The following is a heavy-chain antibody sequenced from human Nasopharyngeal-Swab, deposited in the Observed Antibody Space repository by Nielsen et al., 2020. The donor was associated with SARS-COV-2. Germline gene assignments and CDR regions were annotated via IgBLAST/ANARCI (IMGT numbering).Heavy chain of an antibody. J-gene: IGHJ4*02. CDR1: AYTFTGYY. V-gene: IGHV1-2*02. Sequence: ASVKVSCKASAYTFTGYYIYWVRQAPGQGLERMGWIHPNSGGTTSAQKFQGRVTLTRDRSITTAYMEVSRLTSDDTAVYYCATLKSPYYAFDYWGQGTLVTVSS. CDR3: ATLKSPYYAFDY. CDR2: IHPNSGGT. D-gene: IGHD3-3*01.